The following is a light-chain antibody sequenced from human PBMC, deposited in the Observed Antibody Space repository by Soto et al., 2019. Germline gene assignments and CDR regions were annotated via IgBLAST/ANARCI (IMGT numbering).Light chain of an antibody. J-gene: IGKJ1*01. CDR2: GAS. CDR3: QQYSSLWT. Sequence: DIVVTQSAGTLSLSPGERATLSCRTSQSVSNNYLAWYQQKPGQAPRLLIYGASSRATGIPDRFSGSGSGTDFTLSISRLEPEDFAVYYCQQYSSLWTFGQGTKVDI. V-gene: IGKV3-20*01. CDR1: QSVSNNY.